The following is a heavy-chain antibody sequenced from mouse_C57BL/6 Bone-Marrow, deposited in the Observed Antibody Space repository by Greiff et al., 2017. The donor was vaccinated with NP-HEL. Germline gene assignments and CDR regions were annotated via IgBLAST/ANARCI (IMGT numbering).Heavy chain of an antibody. CDR1: GYTFTSYG. CDR3: ARYDYDGGGYAMDY. D-gene: IGHD2-4*01. V-gene: IGHV1-81*01. CDR2: IYPRSGNT. Sequence: VQRVESGAELARPGASVKLSCKASGYTFTSYGISWVKQRTGQGLEWIGEIYPRSGNTYYNEKLKGKATLTADKSSSTAYMELRSLTSEDSAIYFCARYDYDGGGYAMDYWGQGTSVTVSS. J-gene: IGHJ4*01.